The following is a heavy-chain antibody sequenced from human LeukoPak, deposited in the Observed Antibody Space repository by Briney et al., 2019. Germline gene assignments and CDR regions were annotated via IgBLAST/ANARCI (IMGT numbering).Heavy chain of an antibody. D-gene: IGHD5-12*01. CDR1: GDSVSSNSAA. V-gene: IGHV6-1*01. CDR3: ARGPVSAWLELSPAGFDY. Sequence: SQTLSLTCAISGDSVSSNSAAWNWIRQSPSRGLEWLGRTYYRSKWYNDYAVSVKSRITINPDTSKNQFSLQLNSVTPEDTAVYYCARGPVSAWLELSPAGFDYWGQGTLVTVSS. J-gene: IGHJ4*02. CDR2: TYYRSKWYN.